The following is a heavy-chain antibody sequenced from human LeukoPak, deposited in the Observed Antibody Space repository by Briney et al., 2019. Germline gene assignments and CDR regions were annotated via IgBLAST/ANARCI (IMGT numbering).Heavy chain of an antibody. V-gene: IGHV3-7*04. D-gene: IGHD2-2*01. Sequence: GGSLRLSCAASGFIFSSYWMSWVRQAPGKGLEWVAKVNPDGNEKYYVDSVRGRFTISKDNPKNSEYLQMDSLKAEDTAVYYCARGQYQLLWGKGALIIVSS. J-gene: IGHJ4*02. CDR1: GFIFSSYW. CDR3: ARGQYQLL. CDR2: VNPDGNEK.